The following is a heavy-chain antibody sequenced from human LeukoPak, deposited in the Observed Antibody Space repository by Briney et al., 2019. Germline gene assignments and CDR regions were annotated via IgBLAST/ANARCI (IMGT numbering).Heavy chain of an antibody. CDR1: GGSISSYY. CDR2: INHSGST. CDR3: ARGLYDYVWGSYRPIYFDY. Sequence: SETLSLTCTVSGGSISSYYWSWIRQPPGKGLEWIGEINHSGSTNYNPSLKSRVTISVDTSKNQFSLKLSSVTAADTAVYYCARGLYDYVWGSYRPIYFDYWGQGTLVTVSS. D-gene: IGHD3-16*02. J-gene: IGHJ4*02. V-gene: IGHV4-34*01.